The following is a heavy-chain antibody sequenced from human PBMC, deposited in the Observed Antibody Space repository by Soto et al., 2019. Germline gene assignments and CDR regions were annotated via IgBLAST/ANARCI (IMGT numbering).Heavy chain of an antibody. D-gene: IGHD6-6*01. CDR2: IIPIFGTA. CDR3: ARDFQYSSSSTYDY. J-gene: IGHJ4*02. V-gene: IGHV1-69*13. Sequence: SVKVSCKASGGTFSSYAISWVRQARGQGLEWMGGIIPIFGTANYAQKFQGRVTITADESTSTAYMELSSLRSEDTAVYYCARDFQYSSSSTYDYWGQGTLVTVSS. CDR1: GGTFSSYA.